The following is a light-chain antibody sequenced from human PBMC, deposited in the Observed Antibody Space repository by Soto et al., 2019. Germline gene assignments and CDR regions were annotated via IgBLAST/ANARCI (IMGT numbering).Light chain of an antibody. J-gene: IGLJ3*02. CDR2: DVS. CDR3: ASYSATNPRV. CDR1: SSDVGTYNS. V-gene: IGLV2-14*01. Sequence: QAVLTQPASVSGSPGQSITISCTGTSSDVGTYNSVSWYQQHPGKAPKLMVYDVSNRPSGISTRFSGSKSGNTASLTISGLQAEDEAVYYCASYSATNPRVFGGGTKLTVL.